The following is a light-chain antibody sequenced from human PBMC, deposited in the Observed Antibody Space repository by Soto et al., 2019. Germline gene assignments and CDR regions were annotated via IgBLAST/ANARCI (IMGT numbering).Light chain of an antibody. CDR3: SSYTTSLTYV. J-gene: IGLJ1*01. CDR2: DVS. Sequence: HSVLTQPASVSGSPGQSITISCTGASSDVGAYNYVSWYQQHPGKAPKLMIFDVSSRPSGVSDRFSGSKSGNTASLTISGLQAEDEADYYCSSYTTSLTYVFGTGTKVTVL. V-gene: IGLV2-14*03. CDR1: SSDVGAYNY.